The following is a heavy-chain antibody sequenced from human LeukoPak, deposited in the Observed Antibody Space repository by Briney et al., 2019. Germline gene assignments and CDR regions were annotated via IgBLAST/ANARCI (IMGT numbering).Heavy chain of an antibody. V-gene: IGHV4-59*01. J-gene: IGHJ4*02. Sequence: TSETLSLTCTVSGGSISSYYWSWIRQPPGEGLEWIGYIYYSGSTNYNPSLKSRVTISVDTSKNQFSLKLSSVTAADTAVYYCARGVSGSYDYWGQGTLVTVSS. CDR1: GGSISSYY. CDR3: ARGVSGSYDY. D-gene: IGHD1-26*01. CDR2: IYYSGST.